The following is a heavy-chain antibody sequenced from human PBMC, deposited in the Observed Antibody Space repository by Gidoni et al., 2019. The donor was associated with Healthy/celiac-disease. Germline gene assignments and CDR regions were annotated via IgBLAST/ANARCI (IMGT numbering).Heavy chain of an antibody. Sequence: EVQLVESGGGLVQPGRSLRLSCTASGFTFGDYAMSWFRQAPGKGLEWVGFIRSKAYGGTTEYAASVKGRFTISRDDSKSIAYLQMNSLKTEDTAVYYCTRPGEELVPHYWGQGTLVTVSS. CDR2: IRSKAYGGTT. D-gene: IGHD6-6*01. V-gene: IGHV3-49*03. J-gene: IGHJ4*02. CDR1: GFTFGDYA. CDR3: TRPGEELVPHY.